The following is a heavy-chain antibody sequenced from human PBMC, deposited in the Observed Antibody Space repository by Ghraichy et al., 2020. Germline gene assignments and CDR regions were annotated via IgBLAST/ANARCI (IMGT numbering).Heavy chain of an antibody. V-gene: IGHV4-39*07. CDR1: GGSISSSSYY. Sequence: SETLSLTCTVSGGSISSSSYYWGWIRQPPGKGLEWIGSIYYSGTTYYNPSLKSRVTVSVDMSKNQFSLKLSSVTAADTAVYYCATCPRYYFYMDVWGKGTTVTVSS. CDR3: ATCPRYYFYMDV. CDR2: IYYSGTT. J-gene: IGHJ6*03.